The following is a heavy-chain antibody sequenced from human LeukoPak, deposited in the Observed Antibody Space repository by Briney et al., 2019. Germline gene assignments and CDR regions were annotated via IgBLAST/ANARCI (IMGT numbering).Heavy chain of an antibody. D-gene: IGHD6-6*01. Sequence: SETLSLTCTVSGESIGPNYCSWIRQPPGKGLEWIGSIYYSGSTYYNPSLKSRVTISVDTSKNQFSLKLSSVTAADTAVYYCARQQYSSSVGYYFDYWGQGTLVTVSS. V-gene: IGHV4-59*05. CDR3: ARQQYSSSVGYYFDY. J-gene: IGHJ4*02. CDR2: IYYSGST. CDR1: GESIGPNY.